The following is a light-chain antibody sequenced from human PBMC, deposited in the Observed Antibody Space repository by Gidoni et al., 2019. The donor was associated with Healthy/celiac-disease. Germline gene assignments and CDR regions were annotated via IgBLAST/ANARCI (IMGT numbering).Light chain of an antibody. CDR1: SSDVGGYNY. J-gene: IGLJ2*01. CDR3: SSYTSSSTLEGVV. Sequence: QSALTQPASVSGSPGQSIPISCTGPSSDVGGYNYVSWYQQHPGKAPKLMIYEVSNRPSGVSNRFSGSKSGNPASLTISGLQAEDEADYYCSSYTSSSTLEGVVFGGGTKLTVL. V-gene: IGLV2-14*01. CDR2: EVS.